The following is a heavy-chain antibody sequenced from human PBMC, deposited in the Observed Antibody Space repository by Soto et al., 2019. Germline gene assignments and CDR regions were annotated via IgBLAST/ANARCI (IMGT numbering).Heavy chain of an antibody. J-gene: IGHJ4*02. Sequence: GGSLRFPCAASGFTFSDYYMSWIRQAPGKGLEWLSYISSSGSTVFYADSLKGRFTVSRDNAKNSLYLQMNSLTAADTAVYFCARDRLSGYKFDLWGQGTLVTVSS. V-gene: IGHV3-11*01. D-gene: IGHD5-12*01. CDR2: ISSSGSTV. CDR1: GFTFSDYY. CDR3: ARDRLSGYKFDL.